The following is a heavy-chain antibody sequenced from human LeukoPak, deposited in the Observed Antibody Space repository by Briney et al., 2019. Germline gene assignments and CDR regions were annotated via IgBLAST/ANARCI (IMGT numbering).Heavy chain of an antibody. D-gene: IGHD3-22*01. CDR2: ISYDGSNK. Sequence: GGSLRLSCAASGCTFSSYAMHWVRQTPGKGLEWVAVISYDGSNKYYADSVKGRFTISRGNSKNTLYLQMNSLRAEDTAVYYCARVLALGYYYDSSGPLDCWGEGTLVTVSP. V-gene: IGHV3-30-3*01. J-gene: IGHJ4*02. CDR3: ARVLALGYYYDSSGPLDC. CDR1: GCTFSSYA.